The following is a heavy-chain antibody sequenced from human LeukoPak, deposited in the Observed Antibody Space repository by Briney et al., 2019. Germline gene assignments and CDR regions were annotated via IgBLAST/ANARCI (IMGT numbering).Heavy chain of an antibody. V-gene: IGHV3-23*01. CDR2: VSGSGGTT. CDR3: AKRDGWLRHFDY. Sequence: GGSLRLSCAASGFTFSSYGMSWVRQAPGKGLEWVSVVSGSGGTTYYADSVKGRFTISRDNSKNTLYLQMNSLRAEDTAVYYCAKRDGWLRHFDYWGQGTLVTVSS. CDR1: GFTFSSYG. J-gene: IGHJ4*02. D-gene: IGHD5-24*01.